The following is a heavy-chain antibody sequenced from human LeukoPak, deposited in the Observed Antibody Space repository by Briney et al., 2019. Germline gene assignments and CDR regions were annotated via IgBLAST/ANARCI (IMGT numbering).Heavy chain of an antibody. CDR1: GFTVSSNY. D-gene: IGHD6-19*01. CDR3: ARTPPRQWLVQAEFDY. Sequence: VSLRLSCAASGFTVSSNYMSWVRQAPGKGLEWVSVIYSGGSTYNADSVKGRFTISRDNSKNTLYLQMNSLRAEDTAVYYCARTPPRQWLVQAEFDYWGQGTLVTVSS. CDR2: IYSGGST. J-gene: IGHJ4*02. V-gene: IGHV3-66*01.